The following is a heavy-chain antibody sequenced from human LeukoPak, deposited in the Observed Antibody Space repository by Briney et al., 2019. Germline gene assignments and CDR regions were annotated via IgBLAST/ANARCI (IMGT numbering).Heavy chain of an antibody. D-gene: IGHD6-13*01. J-gene: IGHJ5*02. V-gene: IGHV4-61*09. Sequence: PSQTLSLTCTVSGGSISSGGYYWSWIRQPPGKGLEWIGYIYSSGSTNYNPSLKSRVTISVDTSRNQFSLKLSSVTAADTAVYYCARPYSSSCKFCFDPWGQGTLVTVSS. CDR3: ARPYSSSCKFCFDP. CDR1: GGSISSGGYY. CDR2: IYSSGST.